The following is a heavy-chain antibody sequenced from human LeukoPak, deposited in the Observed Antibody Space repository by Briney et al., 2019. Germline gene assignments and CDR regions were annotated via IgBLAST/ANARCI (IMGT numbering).Heavy chain of an antibody. CDR2: IYYSGST. Sequence: SETLSLTCTVSGGSISSGDYYWSWIRQPPGTGLEWIGYIYYSGSTYYNPSLKSRVTISVDTSKNQFSLKLSSVTAADTAVYYCARDRIQLWSSYFDYWGQGTLVTVSS. D-gene: IGHD5-18*01. CDR3: ARDRIQLWSSYFDY. CDR1: GGSISSGDYY. J-gene: IGHJ4*02. V-gene: IGHV4-30-4*01.